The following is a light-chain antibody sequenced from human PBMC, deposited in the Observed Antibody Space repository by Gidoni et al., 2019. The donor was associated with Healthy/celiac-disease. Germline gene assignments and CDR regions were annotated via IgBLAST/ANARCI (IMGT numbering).Light chain of an antibody. CDR2: GNS. Sequence: QSVLTQPPSVSGAPGQTVTISCTGSSSNIGAGYDVHWYQQLPGTAPKRLIYGNSNRPSGVPDRFSGSKSGTSASLAITGLQAEDEADYYCQSYDSSLSGFVVFGGGTKLTVL. CDR3: QSYDSSLSGFVV. CDR1: SSNIGAGYD. V-gene: IGLV1-40*01. J-gene: IGLJ2*01.